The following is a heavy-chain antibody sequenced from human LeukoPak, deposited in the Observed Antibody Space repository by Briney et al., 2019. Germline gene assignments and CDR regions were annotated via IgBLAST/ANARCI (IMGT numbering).Heavy chain of an antibody. Sequence: ASVKVSCNASGYTFTSYGISWVRQAPGQGLEWMGWISAYNGNTNYAQKLQGRVTMTTDTSTSTAYMELRSLRSDDTAVYYCARDGILSMDIVATDLGSDAFDIWGQGIMVTVSS. CDR1: GYTFTSYG. V-gene: IGHV1-18*01. CDR3: ARDGILSMDIVATDLGSDAFDI. D-gene: IGHD5-12*01. CDR2: ISAYNGNT. J-gene: IGHJ3*02.